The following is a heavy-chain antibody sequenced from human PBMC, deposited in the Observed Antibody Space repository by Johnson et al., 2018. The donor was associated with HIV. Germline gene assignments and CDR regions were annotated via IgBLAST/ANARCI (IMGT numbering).Heavy chain of an antibody. CDR3: AKEDYYGSGSYDGFDI. Sequence: QVQLVESGGGVVQPGGSLRLSCAASGFTFSSYGMHWVRQAPGKGLEWVAFIRYDGSNKYYADSAKARFPISRANSKNTLYLKMNSVRAEDTAVYYCAKEDYYGSGSYDGFDIWGQGTMVTVSS. J-gene: IGHJ3*02. CDR1: GFTFSSYG. CDR2: IRYDGSNK. V-gene: IGHV3-30*02. D-gene: IGHD3-10*01.